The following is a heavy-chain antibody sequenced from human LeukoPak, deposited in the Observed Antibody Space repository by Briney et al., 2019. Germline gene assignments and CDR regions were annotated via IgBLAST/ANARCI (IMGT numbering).Heavy chain of an antibody. CDR2: TYYRSTWYN. CDR3: ARTVAGAAIDY. CDR1: GDSVSSNSVT. J-gene: IGHJ4*02. D-gene: IGHD6-19*01. V-gene: IGHV6-1*01. Sequence: SQTLSLTCAISGDSVSSNSVTWNWIRQSPSRGLEWLGRTYYRSTWYNDYAVSVRGRITVNPDTSKNQFSLQLNSVTPEDTAVYYCARTVAGAAIDYWGQGTPVTVSS.